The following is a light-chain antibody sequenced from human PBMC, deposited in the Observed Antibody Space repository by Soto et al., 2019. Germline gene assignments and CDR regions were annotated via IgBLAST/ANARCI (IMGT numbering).Light chain of an antibody. CDR1: QSVSSY. V-gene: IGKV3-15*01. CDR2: GAS. Sequence: EIVLTQSPATLSLSPWERATLSCRASQSVSSYLAWYQQKLGQAPRVLIYGASTRATGIPDRFSGSGSGTEFTLTISSLQAEYVAVYYCQQYLSTPLTFGGGTKVDIK. CDR3: QQYLSTPLT. J-gene: IGKJ4*01.